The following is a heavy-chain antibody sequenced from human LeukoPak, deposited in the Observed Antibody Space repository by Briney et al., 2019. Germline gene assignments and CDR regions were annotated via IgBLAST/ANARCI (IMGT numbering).Heavy chain of an antibody. V-gene: IGHV3-7*01. D-gene: IGHD5-18*01. J-gene: IGHJ4*02. CDR3: ARDRLWGEHFDY. CDR2: IKQDGSEK. CDR1: GFTFSSNW. Sequence: GGSLRLSCAASGFTFSSNWMSWVRQAPGKGREWVANIKQDGSEKYYVDSVKGRFTISRDNAKNSLYLQMNSLRAEDTAVYYCARDRLWGEHFDYWGQGTLVTVSS.